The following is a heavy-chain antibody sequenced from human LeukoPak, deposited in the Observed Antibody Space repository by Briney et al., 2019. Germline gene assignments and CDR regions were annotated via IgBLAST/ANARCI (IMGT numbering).Heavy chain of an antibody. CDR2: ISSDGSNK. CDR3: ARDTSTTLDY. J-gene: IGHJ4*02. V-gene: IGHV3-30*04. CDR1: GFIFSSYV. D-gene: IGHD2-15*01. Sequence: QTGRSLRLSCAASGFIFSSYVMQWVRQAPGKGLEWVAAISSDGSNKYYTDSVKGRFTISRDNSKNTLYLQMNSLRAEDTAEYYCARDTSTTLDYWGQGTLVTVSS.